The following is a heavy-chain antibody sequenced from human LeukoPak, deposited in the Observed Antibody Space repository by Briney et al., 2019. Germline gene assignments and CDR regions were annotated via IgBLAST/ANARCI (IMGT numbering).Heavy chain of an antibody. J-gene: IGHJ5*02. V-gene: IGHV1-69*13. CDR3: ARVPDCGSTSCYWWFDP. Sequence: SVTVSCKASGGTFSSYAISWVRQAPGQGLEWMGGIIPIFGTANYAQKCQGRVTITADESTSTAYMELSSLRSEDTAVYYCARVPDCGSTSCYWWFDPWGQGTLVTVSS. D-gene: IGHD2-2*01. CDR2: IIPIFGTA. CDR1: GGTFSSYA.